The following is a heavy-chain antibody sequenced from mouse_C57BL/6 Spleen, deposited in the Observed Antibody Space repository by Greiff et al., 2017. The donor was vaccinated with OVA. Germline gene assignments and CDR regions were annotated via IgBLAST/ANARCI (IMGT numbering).Heavy chain of an antibody. CDR1: GFTFSDYG. V-gene: IGHV5-17*01. Sequence: DVKLVESGGGLVKPGGSLKLSCAASGFTFSDYGMHWVRQAPEKGLEWVAYISSGSSTIYYADTVKGRFTISRDNAKNTLFLQMTSLRSEDTAMYYCARREYYYGSSPSYYAMDYWGQGTSVTVSS. D-gene: IGHD1-1*01. J-gene: IGHJ4*01. CDR3: ARREYYYGSSPSYYAMDY. CDR2: ISSGSSTI.